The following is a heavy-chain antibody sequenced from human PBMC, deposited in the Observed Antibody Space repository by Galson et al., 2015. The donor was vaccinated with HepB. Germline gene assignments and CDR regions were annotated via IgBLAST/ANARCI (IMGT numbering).Heavy chain of an antibody. CDR1: GFTFSSHA. V-gene: IGHV3-30*04. CDR3: ARDQGYYDSSGYYGSDAFDI. J-gene: IGHJ3*02. Sequence: SLRLSCAASGFTFSSHAMHWVRQAPGKGLEWVAVISYDGSNKYYADSVKGRFTISRDNSKNTPYLQMNSLRAEDTAVYYCARDQGYYDSSGYYGSDAFDIWGQGTMVTVSS. D-gene: IGHD3-22*01. CDR2: ISYDGSNK.